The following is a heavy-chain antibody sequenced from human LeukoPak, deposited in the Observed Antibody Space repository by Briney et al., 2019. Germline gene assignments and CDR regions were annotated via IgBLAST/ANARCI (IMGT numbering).Heavy chain of an antibody. CDR2: FHLSGGT. Sequence: PSETLSLTCTVSGGSISSYYWSWIRQPPGKGLEWIGYFHLSGGTNYNPSLKSRVTISVDTSNNQISLKLSSVTAADTAVYYCARLGGSSWYFDAFDIWGQGTMVTVSS. V-gene: IGHV4-59*08. J-gene: IGHJ3*02. D-gene: IGHD6-13*01. CDR3: ARLGGSSWYFDAFDI. CDR1: GGSISSYY.